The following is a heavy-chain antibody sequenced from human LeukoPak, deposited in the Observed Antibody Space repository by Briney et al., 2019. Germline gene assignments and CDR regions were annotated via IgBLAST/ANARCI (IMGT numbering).Heavy chain of an antibody. CDR1: GGSISSSSYY. CDR3: ARQSQLWFGELAYFDY. Sequence: SETLSFTCTVSGGSISSSSYYWGWIRQPPGKGLEWIGSIYYSGSTYYNPSLKSRVTISVDTSKNQFSLKLSSVTAADTAVYYCARQSQLWFGELAYFDYWGQGTLVTVSS. V-gene: IGHV4-39*01. D-gene: IGHD3-10*01. J-gene: IGHJ4*02. CDR2: IYYSGST.